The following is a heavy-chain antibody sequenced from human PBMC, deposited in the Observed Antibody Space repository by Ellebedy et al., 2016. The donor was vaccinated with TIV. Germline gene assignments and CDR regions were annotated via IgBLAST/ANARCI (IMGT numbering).Heavy chain of an antibody. CDR1: GFTFSSAW. Sequence: GGSLRLSCAASGFTFSSAWLSWVRQAPGKGLEWVGRITSNTDGGTTDYAAPVQGSFTISRHDSKNTLFLQMNSLRTEDTAVYYCATDIPPRYCSGGGCYGPGAFDIWGQGTMVTVSS. D-gene: IGHD2-15*01. V-gene: IGHV3-15*01. J-gene: IGHJ3*02. CDR2: ITSNTDGGTT. CDR3: ATDIPPRYCSGGGCYGPGAFDI.